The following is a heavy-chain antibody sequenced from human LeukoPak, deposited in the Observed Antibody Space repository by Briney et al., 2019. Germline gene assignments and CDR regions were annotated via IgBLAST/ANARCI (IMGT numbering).Heavy chain of an antibody. V-gene: IGHV3-23*01. CDR1: GFTFSGYA. J-gene: IGHJ4*02. CDR2: ISDSGATT. Sequence: GGSLRLSCAASGFTFSGYAMSWVRQAPGKGLDWVSAISDSGATTYYADSVKGRFTISRDNSRDTLYLQMNSLRAEDTAVYYCAKDLIEGYSGYGHFDYWGQGTLATVSS. D-gene: IGHD5-12*01. CDR3: AKDLIEGYSGYGHFDY.